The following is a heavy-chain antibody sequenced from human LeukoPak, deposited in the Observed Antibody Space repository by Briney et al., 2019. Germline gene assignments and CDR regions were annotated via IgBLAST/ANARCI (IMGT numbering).Heavy chain of an antibody. V-gene: IGHV1-2*06. CDR2: INPNSGDP. CDR1: GYTFTGYH. D-gene: IGHD5-18*01. CDR3: AMSYVDTAIPTHYGMDV. J-gene: IGHJ6*02. Sequence: ASVKVSCKASGYTFTGYHMHWGRQAPGQGLEWVGRINPNSGDPNYAQKFQGTVITTRDKYIRTPYMELSRLRADDTAVYYCAMSYVDTAIPTHYGMDVWGQATTVTVSS.